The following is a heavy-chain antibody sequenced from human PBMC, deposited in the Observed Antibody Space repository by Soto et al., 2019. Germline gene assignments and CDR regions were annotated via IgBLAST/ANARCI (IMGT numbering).Heavy chain of an antibody. CDR1: GGTINSGDYF. D-gene: IGHD4-17*01. V-gene: IGHV4-61*08. CDR3: ARGGSYGDFFDY. J-gene: IGHJ4*02. CDR2: IYYTGST. Sequence: SETLSLTCSVSGGTINSGDYFWSWIRQPPGKGLEWIGYIYYTGSTNYSPSLQSRVTISLDTSKNQFSLRLTSVTSADTAVYYCARGGSYGDFFDYWGQGAQVTVSS.